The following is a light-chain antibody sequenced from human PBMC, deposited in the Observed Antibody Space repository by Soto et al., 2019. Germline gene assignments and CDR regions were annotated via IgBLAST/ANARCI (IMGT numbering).Light chain of an antibody. CDR2: GAS. J-gene: IGKJ3*01. CDR3: QQYGSSLFT. V-gene: IGKV3-20*01. CDR1: QSVSSSY. Sequence: EIVLTQSPGTLSLSPGERATLSCRASQSVSSSYLAWYQQKPGQAPRLLIYGASSRATGIPDRFSGNGSGTDFTLTISRLEPEDFAVYYCQQYGSSLFTFGPGTKVDFK.